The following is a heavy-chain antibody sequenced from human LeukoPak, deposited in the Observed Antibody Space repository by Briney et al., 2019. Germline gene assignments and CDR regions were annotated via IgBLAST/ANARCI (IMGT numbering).Heavy chain of an antibody. V-gene: IGHV1-69*05. CDR1: GYTFTSYG. Sequence: ASVKVSCKASGYTFTSYGISWVRQAPGQGLEWMGRIIPIFGTANYAQKFQGRVTITTDESTSTAYMELSSLRSEDTAVYYCARSYGDYDHYYYYYMDVWGKGTTVTVSS. CDR3: ARSYGDYDHYYYYYMDV. J-gene: IGHJ6*03. D-gene: IGHD4-17*01. CDR2: IIPIFGTA.